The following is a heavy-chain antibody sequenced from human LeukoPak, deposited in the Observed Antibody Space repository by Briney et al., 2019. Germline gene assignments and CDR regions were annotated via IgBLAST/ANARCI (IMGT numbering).Heavy chain of an antibody. J-gene: IGHJ5*02. D-gene: IGHD6-13*01. V-gene: IGHV4-38-2*02. CDR2: IYHSGST. CDR1: GYSISSGYY. Sequence: SETLPLTCTVSGYSISSGYYWGWIRQPPGKGLEWIGSIYHSGSTYYNPSLKSRVTISVDTSKNQFSLKLSSVTAADTAVYYCARDRGAAGINVPNWFDPWGQGTLVTVSS. CDR3: ARDRGAAGINVPNWFDP.